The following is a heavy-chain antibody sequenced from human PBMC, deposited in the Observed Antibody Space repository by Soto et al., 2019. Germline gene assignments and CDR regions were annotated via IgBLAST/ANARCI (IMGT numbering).Heavy chain of an antibody. Sequence: GESLKISCKGSGYSFTSYWIGWVRQMPGKGLEWMGIIYPGDSDTRYSPSFQGQVTISADKSIITAYLQWSSLKASDTAMYYCARLISEQLPSPYYYYFMDVWGKGTTVTVSS. CDR2: IYPGDSDT. J-gene: IGHJ6*03. V-gene: IGHV5-51*01. CDR1: GYSFTSYW. CDR3: ARLISEQLPSPYYYYFMDV. D-gene: IGHD6-6*01.